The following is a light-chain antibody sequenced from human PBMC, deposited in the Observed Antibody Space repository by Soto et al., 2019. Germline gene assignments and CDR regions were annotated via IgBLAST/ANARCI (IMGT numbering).Light chain of an antibody. Sequence: EIVMTQSPATLSVSPCEGATLSFSASQSVSSDLAWYRQTRGQAPRLLIYGASTRATGIPARFSGSGSGTDFTLTISRLEPEDFAMYFCQQYGNSPQITFGQGTRLEI. CDR2: GAS. CDR3: QQYGNSPQIT. CDR1: QSVSSD. V-gene: IGKV3D-15*01. J-gene: IGKJ5*01.